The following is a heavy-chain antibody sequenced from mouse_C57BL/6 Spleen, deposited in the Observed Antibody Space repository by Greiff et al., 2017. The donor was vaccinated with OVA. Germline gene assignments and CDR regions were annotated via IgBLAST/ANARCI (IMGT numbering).Heavy chain of an antibody. CDR2: IYRGDGDT. CDR3: ARGLRRPFYFDY. D-gene: IGHD2-4*01. CDR1: GYAFSSYW. Sequence: QVQLKESGAELVKPGASVKISCKASGYAFSSYWMNWVKQRPGKGLEWIGQIYRGDGDTNYNGKFKGKATLTADKSSSTAYMQLSSLTSEDSAVYFCARGLRRPFYFDYWGQGTTLTVSS. J-gene: IGHJ2*01. V-gene: IGHV1-80*01.